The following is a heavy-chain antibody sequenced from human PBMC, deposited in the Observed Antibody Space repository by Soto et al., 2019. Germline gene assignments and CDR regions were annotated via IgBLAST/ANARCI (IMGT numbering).Heavy chain of an antibody. CDR1: GYSFTSYW. V-gene: IGHV5-51*01. D-gene: IGHD3-22*01. CDR2: IYPGDSDT. J-gene: IGHJ4*02. Sequence: GESLKISCKGSGYSFTSYWIGWVRQMPGKGLEWMGIIYPGDSDTRYSTSFQGQVTISADKSISTAYLQWSSLKASDTAMYYCARSPNDYYDSSGYFDYWGQGTLVTVSS. CDR3: ARSPNDYYDSSGYFDY.